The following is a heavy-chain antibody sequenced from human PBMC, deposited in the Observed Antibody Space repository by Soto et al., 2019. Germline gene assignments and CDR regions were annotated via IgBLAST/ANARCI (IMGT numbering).Heavy chain of an antibody. CDR2: ISYDGSNK. CDR1: GFTFSNYG. J-gene: IGHJ6*02. V-gene: IGHV3-30*18. CDR3: AKVDEGGLQYAYYAMDV. Sequence: QVHLVESGGGVVQPGRSPRLSCVASGFTFSNYGMHWVRQAPGKGLEWVAVISYDGSNKYYADSVKGRFTISRDNSKNTLYLQMTSLRTEDTALYYCAKVDEGGLQYAYYAMDVWGQWTTVTVAS. D-gene: IGHD2-15*01.